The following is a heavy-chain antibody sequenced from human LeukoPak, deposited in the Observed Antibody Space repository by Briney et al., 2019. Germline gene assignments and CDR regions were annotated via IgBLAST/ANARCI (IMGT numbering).Heavy chain of an antibody. V-gene: IGHV4-59*08. J-gene: IGHJ4*02. CDR1: AGSISSSY. CDR3: ARQGPLTTAVTTRTNPFDY. D-gene: IGHD4-11*01. CDR2: IYYSGST. Sequence: SETLALTRTVSAGSISSSYWSWIRQPPGKGLEWIGYIYYSGSTNYNPSLKSRVTISVDTSKNQFSLKLNSVTAADTAVYYCARQGPLTTAVTTRTNPFDYWGQGTLVTVSS.